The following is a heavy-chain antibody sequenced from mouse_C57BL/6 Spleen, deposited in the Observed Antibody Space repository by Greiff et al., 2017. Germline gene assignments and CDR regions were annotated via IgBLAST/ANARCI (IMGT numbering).Heavy chain of an antibody. CDR3: ASLYDYENAMDY. V-gene: IGHV1-74*01. CDR1: GYTFTSYW. Sequence: QVQLQQPGAELVKPGASVKVSCTASGYTFTSYWMHWVKQRPGQGLEWIGRIHPSDSDTNYNQKFKGKATLTVDKSSGTAYMQLSSLTSEDSAVYYCASLYDYENAMDYWGQGTSVTVSS. CDR2: IHPSDSDT. J-gene: IGHJ4*01. D-gene: IGHD2-4*01.